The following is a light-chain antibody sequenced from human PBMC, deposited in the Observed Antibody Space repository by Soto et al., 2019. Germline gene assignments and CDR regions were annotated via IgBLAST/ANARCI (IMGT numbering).Light chain of an antibody. J-gene: IGKJ2*02. CDR1: QSVSNC. Sequence: DIQMTQSPSTLSVFVGDRATITCRASQSVSNCLAWYQQKPGTAPRLLISNASTLESVVPSSVSGSGTGTAFTLSSSRLQDDDVASYYRQQYRSASTFGQGTKLEIK. V-gene: IGKV1-5*03. CDR3: QQYRSAST. CDR2: NAS.